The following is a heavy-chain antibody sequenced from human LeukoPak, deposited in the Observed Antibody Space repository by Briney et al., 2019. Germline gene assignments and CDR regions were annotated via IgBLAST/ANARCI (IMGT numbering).Heavy chain of an antibody. CDR3: ARDSRGPIDTVYYYYYGMDV. D-gene: IGHD4-17*01. CDR1: GYTFTGYY. CDR2: INPSGGST. J-gene: IGHJ6*02. V-gene: IGHV1-46*01. Sequence: GASVKVSCKASGYTFTGYYMHWVRQAPGQGLEWMGIINPSGGSTSYAQKFQGRVTMTRDTSTSTVYMELSSLRSEDTAVYYCARDSRGPIDTVYYYYYGMDVWGQGTTVTVSS.